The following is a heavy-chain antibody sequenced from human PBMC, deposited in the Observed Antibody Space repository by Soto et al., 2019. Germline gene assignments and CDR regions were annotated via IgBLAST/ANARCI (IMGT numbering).Heavy chain of an antibody. J-gene: IGHJ5*02. CDR3: ARMYDASGYNWFDP. CDR1: GGSISSGGYY. CDR2: IYYSGST. Sequence: TSETLSLTCTVSGGSISSGGYYWSWIRQHPGKGLEWIGYIYYSGSTYYNPSLKSRVTISVDTPKNQFSLKLSSVTAADTAVYHCARMYDASGYNWFDPWGQGTLVTVSS. V-gene: IGHV4-31*03. D-gene: IGHD3-22*01.